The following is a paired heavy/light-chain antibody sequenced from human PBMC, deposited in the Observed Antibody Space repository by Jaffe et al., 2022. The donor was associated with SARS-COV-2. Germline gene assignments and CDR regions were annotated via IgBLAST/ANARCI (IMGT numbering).Heavy chain of an antibody. CDR2: ISTNNGNT. CDR3: ARRARKYYDGSGAGVNDAFDI. Sequence: QVQLVQSGTEIKKPGASVKVSCKASGYSFTTYGISWVRQAPGQGLEWLGWISTNNGNTFSAQKLQGRVTMTTDTSTSTAYMELRSMRSDDTALYYCARRARKYYDGSGAGVNDAFDIWGQGTMVIVSS. J-gene: IGHJ3*02. V-gene: IGHV1-18*01. D-gene: IGHD3-16*01. CDR1: GYSFTTYG.
Light chain of an antibody. CDR2: KAS. CDR3: QQYDTYSPQA. CDR1: QSIGSW. V-gene: IGKV1-5*03. Sequence: DIQMTQSPPTLSASVGDRVTITCRASQSIGSWLAWYQQKPGKAPKLLMYKASTLESGVPSRFSGSGSGTDFTLTISSLQPDDFATYYCQQYDTYSPQAFGPGTKVDIK. J-gene: IGKJ3*01.